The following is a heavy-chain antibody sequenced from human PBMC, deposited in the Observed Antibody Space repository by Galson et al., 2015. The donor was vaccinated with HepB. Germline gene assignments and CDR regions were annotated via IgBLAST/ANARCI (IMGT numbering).Heavy chain of an antibody. D-gene: IGHD3-3*01. CDR2: IKQDGSEK. J-gene: IGHJ4*02. V-gene: IGHV3-7*03. CDR3: ARAPPSDFWSGYYTN. CDR1: GFTFSSYW. Sequence: SLRLSCAASGFTFSSYWMSWVRQAPGKGLEWVANIKQDGSEKYYVDSVKGRFTISRDNAKNSLYLQMNSLRAEDTAVYYCARAPPSDFWSGYYTNWGQGTLVTVSS.